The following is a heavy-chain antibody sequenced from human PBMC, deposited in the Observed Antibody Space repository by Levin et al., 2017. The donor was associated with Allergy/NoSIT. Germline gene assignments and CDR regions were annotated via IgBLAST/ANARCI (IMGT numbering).Heavy chain of an antibody. CDR3: AAYYDYIWGSYRQFDY. V-gene: IGHV3-48*01. CDR2: ISSSSSTI. D-gene: IGHD3-16*02. CDR1: GFTFSSYS. J-gene: IGHJ4*02. Sequence: QHGESLKISCAASGFTFSSYSMNWVRQAPGKGLEWVSYISSSSSTIYYADTVKGRFTISRDNAKNSLYLQMNSLRAEDTAVYYCAAYYDYIWGSYRQFDYWGQGTLVTVSS.